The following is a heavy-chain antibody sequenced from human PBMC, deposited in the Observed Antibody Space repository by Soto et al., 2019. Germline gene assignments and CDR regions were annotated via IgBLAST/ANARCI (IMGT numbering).Heavy chain of an antibody. CDR3: ARGKYYDFWSYFHSRSVHFDY. CDR2: IRSEAFGGTT. J-gene: IGHJ4*02. D-gene: IGHD3-3*01. CDR1: GFTFGDYA. V-gene: IGHV3-49*03. Sequence: PGGSLRLSCTASGFTFGDYAMSYFRQAPGKGLEWLGFIRSEAFGGTTEYAASVEGRFTISRDDSKSIAYLLMNSLKTEDTAVYYCARGKYYDFWSYFHSRSVHFDYWGQGMLVTVSS.